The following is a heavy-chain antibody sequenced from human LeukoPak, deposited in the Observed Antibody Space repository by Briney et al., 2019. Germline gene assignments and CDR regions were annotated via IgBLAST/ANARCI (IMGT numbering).Heavy chain of an antibody. CDR1: GYTFTSYA. J-gene: IGHJ3*02. CDR2: INAGNGNT. V-gene: IGHV1-3*01. Sequence: GASVKVSCKASGYTFTSYAMHWVRQAPGQRLEWMGWINAGNGNTKYSQKFQGRVTITRDTSASTAYMELSSLRSEDTAVYYCARGRVPVVGATTVGAFDIWGQGTMVTVSS. CDR3: ARGRVPVVGATTVGAFDI. D-gene: IGHD1-26*01.